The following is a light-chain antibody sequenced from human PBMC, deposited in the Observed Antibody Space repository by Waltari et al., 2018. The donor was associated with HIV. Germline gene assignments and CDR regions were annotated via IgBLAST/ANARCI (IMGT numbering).Light chain of an antibody. CDR1: QRISDW. Sequence: DIQMSQPPSTLSASVGDRVAITSWSTQRISDWLAWYQQKPARAPKLLIVKATTVQSGVPSRCSGRGSGTEFTLTISSLQPDDVATYCCQQNNSYSQTFGQGTKVEIK. J-gene: IGKJ1*01. V-gene: IGKV1-5*03. CDR2: KAT. CDR3: QQNNSYSQT.